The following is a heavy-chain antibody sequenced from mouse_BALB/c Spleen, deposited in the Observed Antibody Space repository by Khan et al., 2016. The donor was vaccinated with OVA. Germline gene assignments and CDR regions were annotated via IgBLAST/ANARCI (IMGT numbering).Heavy chain of an antibody. CDR1: GFSLNTYG. CDR3: ARNSYMYDFTY. Sequence: QVQLQQSGPGLVQPSQSLSITCTVSGFSLNTYGIHWIRQSQGKGLEWLGVIRSGGSTDYNGAFISRLSITKDNSKSQVFFKMSSLQADDTAIYXCARNSYMYDFTYWGQGTLVIVSA. CDR2: IRSGGST. D-gene: IGHD2-14*01. V-gene: IGHV2-2*01. J-gene: IGHJ3*01.